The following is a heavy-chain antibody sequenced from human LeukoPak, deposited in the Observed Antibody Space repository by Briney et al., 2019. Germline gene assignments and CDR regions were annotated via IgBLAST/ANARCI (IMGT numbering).Heavy chain of an antibody. D-gene: IGHD1-26*01. J-gene: IGHJ4*02. V-gene: IGHV3-11*01. CDR1: GFTFSDYY. CDR2: ISSNGSTI. Sequence: GGSLRLSCSASGFTFSDYYMSWVRQAPGKGLEWVSYISSNGSTIYYADSVEVRFTISRDNAKNSLYLQMNSLRAEDTAVYYCARESGGSYYFDYWGQGTLVTVSS. CDR3: ARESGGSYYFDY.